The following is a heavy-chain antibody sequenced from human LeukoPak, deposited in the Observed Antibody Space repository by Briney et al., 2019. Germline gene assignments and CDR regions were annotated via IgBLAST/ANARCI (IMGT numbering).Heavy chain of an antibody. CDR3: ARDERYDSSGYPFDY. V-gene: IGHV1-2*02. CDR1: GYTFTSYY. Sequence: ASVKVSCKASGYTFTSYYMHWVRQAPGQGLEWMGWINPNSGATNYAQKFQDRVTVTRDTSISTAYMELSRLRSDDTAVYYCARDERYDSSGYPFDYWGQGTLVTVSS. D-gene: IGHD3-22*01. J-gene: IGHJ4*02. CDR2: INPNSGAT.